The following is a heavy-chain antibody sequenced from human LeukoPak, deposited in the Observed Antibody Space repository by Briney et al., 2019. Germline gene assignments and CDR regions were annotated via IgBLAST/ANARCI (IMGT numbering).Heavy chain of an antibody. CDR1: GFTLSNHW. V-gene: IGHV3-7*03. J-gene: IGHJ4*02. D-gene: IGHD3/OR15-3a*01. Sequence: PGGSLRLSCAASGFTLSNHWMTWVRQVPGRGPEWVANVNRDGSETYYLDSVKGRFTISRDNTKNSLYLQMNSLRAEDTAVFYCARDQYDTWSRRGNFDSWGQGTLVIVSS. CDR2: VNRDGSET. CDR3: ARDQYDTWSRRGNFDS.